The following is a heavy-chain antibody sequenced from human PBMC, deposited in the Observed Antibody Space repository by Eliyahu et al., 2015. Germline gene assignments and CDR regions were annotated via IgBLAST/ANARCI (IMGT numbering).Heavy chain of an antibody. CDR2: ISSDHIYM. V-gene: IGHV3-21*01. CDR3: ARDEVMVRGVGDY. Sequence: EVQLVESGGGLVKPGGXLRLSCAXSGFXFSSYSMNWVRQAPGKGLEWVSSISSDHIYMYYADSVKGRFTISRDNAKNSLYLQMNSLRAEDTAVYYCARDEVMVRGVGDYWGQGTLVTVSS. J-gene: IGHJ4*02. CDR1: GFXFSSYS. D-gene: IGHD3-10*01.